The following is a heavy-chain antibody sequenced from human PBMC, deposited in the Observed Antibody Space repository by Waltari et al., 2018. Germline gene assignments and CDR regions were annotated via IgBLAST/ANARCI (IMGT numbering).Heavy chain of an antibody. V-gene: IGHV4-38-2*01. J-gene: IGHJ3*02. CDR3: TRLFGGSVWEAFDI. CDR2: IYHSVST. CDR1: GYSISSGYY. D-gene: IGHD3-3*01. Sequence: QVQLLESGPGLVRPSETLSLTCAVSGYSISSGYYWGWIRQPPVKGLEWIANIYHSVSTDYNPSLKSRVTISVDTYKNQVSLKLSSVTAADTAVYYCTRLFGGSVWEAFDIWGQGTMVTVSS.